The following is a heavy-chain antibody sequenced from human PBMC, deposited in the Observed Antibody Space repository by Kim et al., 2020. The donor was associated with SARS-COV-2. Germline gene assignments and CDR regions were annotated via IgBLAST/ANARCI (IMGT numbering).Heavy chain of an antibody. CDR2: IWYDGSNK. V-gene: IGHV3-33*01. Sequence: GGSLRLSCAASGFTFSSYGMHWVRQAPGKGLEWVAVIWYDGSNKYYADSVKGRFTISRDNSKNTLYLQMNSLRAEDTAVYYCAREPSGVTYYDILTGYPHPNGHSCMDVWGQGTTVTVSS. D-gene: IGHD3-9*01. J-gene: IGHJ6*02. CDR1: GFTFSSYG. CDR3: AREPSGVTYYDILTGYPHPNGHSCMDV.